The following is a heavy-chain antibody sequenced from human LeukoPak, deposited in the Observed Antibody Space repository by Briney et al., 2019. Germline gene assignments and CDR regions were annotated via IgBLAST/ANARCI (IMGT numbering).Heavy chain of an antibody. CDR3: ARLRGYSYGYCDY. J-gene: IGHJ4*02. D-gene: IGHD5-18*01. CDR1: GFTFSSYS. CDR2: ISSSGNTI. Sequence: GGSLRLSCAASGFTFSSYSMNWVRQAPGKGLEWVSYISSSGNTIDYADSVKGRFTISRDNAKNSLYLQMDSLRAEDTAVYYCARLRGYSYGYCDYWGQGTLVTVSS. V-gene: IGHV3-48*04.